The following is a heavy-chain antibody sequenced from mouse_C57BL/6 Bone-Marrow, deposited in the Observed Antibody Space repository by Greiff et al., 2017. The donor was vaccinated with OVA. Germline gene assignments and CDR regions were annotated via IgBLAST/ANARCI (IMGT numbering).Heavy chain of an antibody. D-gene: IGHD2-2*01. Sequence: VKLMESGAELVRPGASVKLSCKASGYTFTDYYINWVKQRPGQGLEWIARIYPGSGNTYYNEKFKGKATLTAEKSSSTAYMQLSSLTSENAAVYFSARRDGHDQGDDWGQGTTLTGSS. CDR3: ARRDGHDQGDD. CDR1: GYTFTDYY. V-gene: IGHV1-76*01. J-gene: IGHJ2*01. CDR2: IYPGSGNT.